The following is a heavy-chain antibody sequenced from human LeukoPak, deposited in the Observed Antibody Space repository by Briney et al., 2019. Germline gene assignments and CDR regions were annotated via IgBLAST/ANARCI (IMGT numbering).Heavy chain of an antibody. Sequence: GGSLRLSCAASGFTFDDYAMHWVRQAPGKGLEWVSGISWNSGNIGYADSVKGRFTISRDNAKNSLYLQMNSLRAEDTALYYCAKDVRWLQLWNAFDIWGQGTMVTVSS. CDR1: GFTFDDYA. CDR3: AKDVRWLQLWNAFDI. J-gene: IGHJ3*02. D-gene: IGHD5-24*01. V-gene: IGHV3-9*01. CDR2: ISWNSGNI.